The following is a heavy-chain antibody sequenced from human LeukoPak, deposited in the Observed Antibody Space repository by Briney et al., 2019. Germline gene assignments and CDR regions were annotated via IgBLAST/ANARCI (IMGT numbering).Heavy chain of an antibody. CDR3: ALLWFGELLGYYGMDV. J-gene: IGHJ6*02. D-gene: IGHD3-10*01. CDR1: GFTFTSSA. CDR2: IVVGSGNT. V-gene: IGHV1-58*01. Sequence: ASVKVSCKASGFTFTSSAVQWVRQARGQRLEWIGWIVVGSGNTNYAQKFQERVTITRDMSTSTAYMELSSLRSEDTAVYYCALLWFGELLGYYGMDVWGRGTTVTVSS.